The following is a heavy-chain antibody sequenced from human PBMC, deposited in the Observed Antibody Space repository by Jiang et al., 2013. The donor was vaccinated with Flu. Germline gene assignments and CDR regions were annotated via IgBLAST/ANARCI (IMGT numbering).Heavy chain of an antibody. V-gene: IGHV4-39*01. CDR2: IYYRGTT. J-gene: IGHJ5*02. Sequence: PGLVKPSETLSLTCTVSGGSISSNSYYWGWIRQPPGKGLEWIGSIYYRGTTYYNPSLKSRVTISVDTSKNQFSLKLSSVTAADTAVYYCARLPHSCSGGTCYWNNWFDPWGQGTLVTVSS. D-gene: IGHD2-15*01. CDR3: ARLPHSCSGGTCYWNNWFDP. CDR1: GGSISSNSYY.